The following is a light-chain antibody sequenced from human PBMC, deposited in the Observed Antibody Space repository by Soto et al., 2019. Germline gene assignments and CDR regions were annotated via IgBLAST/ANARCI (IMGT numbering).Light chain of an antibody. Sequence: EIVLTQSPGSLSLSPGERATLSCRASQSVSSTFFAWYQQRPGQAPRLLMYGASSRATGIPERFSGSGSGTDFTLTISRLEPEDFAVYYCQQFDSSVTVGQGTKVEIK. V-gene: IGKV3-20*01. CDR1: QSVSSTF. J-gene: IGKJ1*01. CDR2: GAS. CDR3: QQFDSSVT.